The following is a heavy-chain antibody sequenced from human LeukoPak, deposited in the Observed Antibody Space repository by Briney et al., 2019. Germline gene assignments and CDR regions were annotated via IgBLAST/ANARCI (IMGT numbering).Heavy chain of an antibody. J-gene: IGHJ6*02. CDR1: GFTFSSYW. V-gene: IGHV3-66*01. Sequence: GGSLRLSCAASGFTFSSYWMSWVRQAPGKGLEWVSVIYSGGSTYYADSVKGRFTISRDNSKNTLYLQMNSLRAEDTAVYYCARDQYYDILTGQFLGYYYGMDVWGQGTTVTVSS. D-gene: IGHD3-9*01. CDR2: IYSGGST. CDR3: ARDQYYDILTGQFLGYYYGMDV.